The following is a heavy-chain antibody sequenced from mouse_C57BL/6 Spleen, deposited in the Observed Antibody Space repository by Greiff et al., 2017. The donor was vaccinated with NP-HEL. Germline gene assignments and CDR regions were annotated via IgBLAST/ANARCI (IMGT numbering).Heavy chain of an antibody. CDR3: ARRSGSISYWYFDV. J-gene: IGHJ1*03. Sequence: QVQLQQSGPELVKPGASVKISCKASGYAFSSSWMNWVKQRPGKGLEWIGRIYPGDGDTNYNGKFKGKATLTADKSSSTAYMQLSSLTSEDSAVYFCARRSGSISYWYFDVWGTGTTVTVSS. D-gene: IGHD1-1*01. V-gene: IGHV1-82*01. CDR2: IYPGDGDT. CDR1: GYAFSSSW.